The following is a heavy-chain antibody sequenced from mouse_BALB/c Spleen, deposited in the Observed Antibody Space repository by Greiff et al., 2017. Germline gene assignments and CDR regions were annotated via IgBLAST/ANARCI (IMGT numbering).Heavy chain of an antibody. CDR1: GYSITSGYY. D-gene: IGHD2-1*01. CDR2: ISYDGSN. CDR3: ARDGNAY. V-gene: IGHV3-6*02. J-gene: IGHJ3*01. Sequence: EVQLVESGPVLVKPSQSLSLTCSVTGYSITSGYYWNWIRQFPGNKLEWMGYISYDGSNNYNPSLKNRISITRDTSKNQFFLKLNSVTTEDTATYYCARDGNAYWGQGTLVTVSA.